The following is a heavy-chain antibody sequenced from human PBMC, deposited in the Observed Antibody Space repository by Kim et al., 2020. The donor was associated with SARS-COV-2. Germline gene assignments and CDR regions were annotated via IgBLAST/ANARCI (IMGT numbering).Heavy chain of an antibody. Sequence: TNYAQQVQGRATMTTDTSTSTAYMELRSLRSDDTAVYYCAGGRWELLLDYWGQGTLVTVSS. CDR2: T. J-gene: IGHJ4*02. V-gene: IGHV1-18*01. D-gene: IGHD1-26*01. CDR3: AGGRWELLLDY.